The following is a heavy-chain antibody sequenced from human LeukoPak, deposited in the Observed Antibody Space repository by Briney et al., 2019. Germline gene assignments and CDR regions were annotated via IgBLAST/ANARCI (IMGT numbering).Heavy chain of an antibody. CDR1: GYTFTSYG. CDR3: ARDYSGSYLNYYYYGMDV. J-gene: IGHJ6*02. D-gene: IGHD1-26*01. CDR2: ISAYNGNT. V-gene: IGHV1-18*01. Sequence: ASVKVSCRASGYTFTSYGISWVRQAPGQGLEWMGWISAYNGNTNYAQKLQGRVTMTTDTSTSTAYMELRSLRSDDTAVYYCARDYSGSYLNYYYYGMDVWGQGTTVAVSS.